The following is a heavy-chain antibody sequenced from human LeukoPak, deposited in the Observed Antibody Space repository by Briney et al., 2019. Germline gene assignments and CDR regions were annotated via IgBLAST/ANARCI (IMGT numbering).Heavy chain of an antibody. J-gene: IGHJ1*01. Sequence: GRSLRLSCAASGFTFSSYAMHWVRQAPGKGLEWVAAISHDGSNKYHADSVKGRFTISRDNSKNTVYLQMNSLRAEDTAVYFCAGSPKYSSSWFEYFQHWGQGTLVTV. CDR2: ISHDGSNK. CDR3: AGSPKYSSSWFEYFQH. V-gene: IGHV3-30*01. D-gene: IGHD6-13*01. CDR1: GFTFSSYA.